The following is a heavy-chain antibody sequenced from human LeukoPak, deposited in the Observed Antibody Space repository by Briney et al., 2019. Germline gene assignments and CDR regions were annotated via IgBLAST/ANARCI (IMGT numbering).Heavy chain of an antibody. J-gene: IGHJ4*02. Sequence: GGSLRLSCAASGFSFSSYEMNWVRQAPGKGLEWISYISASGTLTHYADSVEGRFTISRDNAKNSLYLQMNSLRAEDTAVYYCARGSPDYDFWDVFYWGQGTLVTVSS. V-gene: IGHV3-48*03. D-gene: IGHD3-3*01. CDR1: GFSFSSYE. CDR3: ARGSPDYDFWDVFY. CDR2: ISASGTLT.